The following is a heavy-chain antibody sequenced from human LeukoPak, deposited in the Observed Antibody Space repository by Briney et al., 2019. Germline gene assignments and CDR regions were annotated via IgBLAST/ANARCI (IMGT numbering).Heavy chain of an antibody. V-gene: IGHV4-59*01. CDR1: GDSISSYY. CDR2: IYYRGST. Sequence: SGTLSLTCTVSGDSISSYYWSWIRQPPGKGLEWIGYIYYRGSTNYNPSLKCRVTFSVDTSKNQFSLKLNSVTAADTAVYYCARGVDYGDLRYFDYWGQGTLVTVSS. J-gene: IGHJ4*02. CDR3: ARGVDYGDLRYFDY. D-gene: IGHD4-17*01.